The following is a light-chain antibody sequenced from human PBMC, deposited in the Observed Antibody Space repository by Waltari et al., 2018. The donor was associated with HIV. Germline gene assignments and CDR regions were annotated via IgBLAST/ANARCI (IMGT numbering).Light chain of an antibody. J-gene: IGLJ1*01. CDR2: GGN. CDR3: HSRDTDGDHYV. CDR1: SLRNFF. V-gene: IGLV3-19*01. Sequence: SSELTQDPVVSVALGQTIKIRCQGDSLRNFFAHWYQHRPGQAPVLVVYGGNRRPSGIPARFSASNSGNTSSLIISNSQAVDEADYFCHSRDTDGDHYVFGGGTRVIV.